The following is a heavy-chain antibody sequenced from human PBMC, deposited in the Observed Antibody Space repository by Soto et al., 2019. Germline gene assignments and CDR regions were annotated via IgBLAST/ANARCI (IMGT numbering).Heavy chain of an antibody. D-gene: IGHD5-12*01. Sequence: SVKVSCKASGFTFTSSAVQWVRQARGQRLEWIGWIVVGSGNTNYAQKFQGRVTITRDTSASTAYMELSSLRSEDTAVYYCARVSGYYLPDYWGQGTLVTVS. CDR2: IVVGSGNT. V-gene: IGHV1-58*01. J-gene: IGHJ4*02. CDR1: GFTFTSSA. CDR3: ARVSGYYLPDY.